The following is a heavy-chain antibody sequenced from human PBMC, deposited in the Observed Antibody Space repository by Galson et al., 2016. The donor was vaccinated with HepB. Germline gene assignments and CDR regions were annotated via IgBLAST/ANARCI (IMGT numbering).Heavy chain of an antibody. CDR2: MYYSGRT. CDR3: ASIHTSGHYYVNWFDP. J-gene: IGHJ5*02. Sequence: SETLSLTCTVSGGSITSSGYYWGWIRQPPGKGLEWIGSMYYSGRTDYNSSLKSRVTISGDTSKNQFSLRLSAVTAADTAVYYCASIHTSGHYYVNWFDPWGQGTLVTVSS. D-gene: IGHD3-22*01. CDR1: GGSITSSGYY. V-gene: IGHV4-39*01.